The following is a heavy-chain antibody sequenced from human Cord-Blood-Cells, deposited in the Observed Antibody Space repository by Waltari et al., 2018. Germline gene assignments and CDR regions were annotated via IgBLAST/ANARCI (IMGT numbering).Heavy chain of an antibody. J-gene: IGHJ3*02. Sequence: QITLKESGPTLVKPTQTLTMTCTFSGVSLSTRGVGVGCFRQPPGKALEWLALLYWDDDKRYSPSLKSRLTITKDTSKNQVVLTMTNMDPVDTATYYCAHRREERGIAARDAFDIWGQGTMVTVSS. CDR3: AHRREERGIAARDAFDI. V-gene: IGHV2-5*02. D-gene: IGHD6-6*01. CDR1: GVSLSTRGVG. CDR2: LYWDDDK.